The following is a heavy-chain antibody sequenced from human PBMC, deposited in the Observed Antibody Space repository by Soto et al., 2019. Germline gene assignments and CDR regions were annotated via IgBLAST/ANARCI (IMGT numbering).Heavy chain of an antibody. D-gene: IGHD2-15*01. CDR3: ASVDIVVVVAATSNYYYYYMDV. CDR2: INHSGST. V-gene: IGHV4-34*01. CDR1: GGSFSGYY. J-gene: IGHJ6*03. Sequence: PSETLSLTCAVYGGSFSGYYWSWIRQPPGKGLEWIGEINHSGSTNYNPSLKSRVTISVDTSKNQFSLKLSSVTAADTAVYYCASVDIVVVVAATSNYYYYYMDVWGKGTTVTVSS.